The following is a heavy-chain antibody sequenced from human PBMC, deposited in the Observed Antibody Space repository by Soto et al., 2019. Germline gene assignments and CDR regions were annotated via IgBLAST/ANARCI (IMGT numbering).Heavy chain of an antibody. CDR3: ARAADCISTSCYGVAFDI. J-gene: IGHJ3*02. D-gene: IGHD2-2*01. Sequence: GGSLRLSCAASGFTVSSNYMSWVRQAPGKGLECVSVIYSGGSTYYADSVKGRFTISRDNSKNTLYLQMNSLRAEDTAVYYCARAADCISTSCYGVAFDIWGQGTMVTVSS. CDR1: GFTVSSNY. V-gene: IGHV3-53*01. CDR2: IYSGGST.